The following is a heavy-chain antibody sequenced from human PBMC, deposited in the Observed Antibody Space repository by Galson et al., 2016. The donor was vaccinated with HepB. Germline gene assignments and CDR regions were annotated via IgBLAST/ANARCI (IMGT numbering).Heavy chain of an antibody. CDR2: ITASGTT. Sequence: SLRLSCAASEVTFRSYSMSWVRQAPGKRLEWISYITASGTTYYPDSVKGRFTISRDNAKDSLYLQMNSLRAEDTAVFFCARDGGKSNGFPFDSWGQGTLVTVSS. CDR3: ARDGGKSNGFPFDS. V-gene: IGHV3-48*01. D-gene: IGHD5-18*01. J-gene: IGHJ4*02. CDR1: EVTFRSYS.